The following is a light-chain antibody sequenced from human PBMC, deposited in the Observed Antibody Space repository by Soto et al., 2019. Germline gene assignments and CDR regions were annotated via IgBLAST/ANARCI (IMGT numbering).Light chain of an antibody. J-gene: IGLJ1*01. CDR2: DDT. CDR1: NIGSKS. CDR3: QVWDSSSDHNV. V-gene: IGLV3-21*02. Sequence: SYELTHPPSVSLAPGHTARISCGGNNIGSKSVHWYQQKPGQAPVLVVYDDTDRPSGIPERFSGSNSGNTATLTISRVEAGDEADYYCQVWDSSSDHNVFGTGTKVTAL.